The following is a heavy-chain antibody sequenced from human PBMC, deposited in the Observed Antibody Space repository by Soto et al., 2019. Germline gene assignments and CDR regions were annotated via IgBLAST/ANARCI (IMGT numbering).Heavy chain of an antibody. CDR1: GFTFNNYA. V-gene: IGHV3-23*01. CDR2: ISGGGDTT. J-gene: IGHJ4*02. D-gene: IGHD3-10*01. Sequence: GGSLRLSCAASGFTFNNYAMAWVRQAPGKGLEWVSAISGGGDTTSYADSVKGRFTVSRDGSKNTLYLQMSSLRAEDTALYYCAKGRGGSGSLTPRVDFWGQGTLVTVSS. CDR3: AKGRGGSGSLTPRVDF.